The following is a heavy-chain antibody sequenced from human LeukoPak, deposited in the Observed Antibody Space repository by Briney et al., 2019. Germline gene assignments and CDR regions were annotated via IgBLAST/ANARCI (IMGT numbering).Heavy chain of an antibody. CDR2: ISGSGGST. Sequence: GGSLRLSCAASGFTFSSYAMSWVRQAPGKGLEWVSAISGSGGSTYYADSVKGRFTISRDNPKNTLYLQMNSLRAEDTALYYCAKDREKPSQFDYWGQGTPVTVAS. J-gene: IGHJ4*02. D-gene: IGHD1-26*01. CDR3: AKDREKPSQFDY. CDR1: GFTFSSYA. V-gene: IGHV3-23*01.